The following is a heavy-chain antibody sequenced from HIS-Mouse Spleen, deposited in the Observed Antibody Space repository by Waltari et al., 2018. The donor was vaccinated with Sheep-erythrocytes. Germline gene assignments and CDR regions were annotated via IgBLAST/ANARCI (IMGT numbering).Heavy chain of an antibody. V-gene: IGHV3-21*01. CDR2: ISSSSSYI. D-gene: IGHD1-26*01. Sequence: RQAPGKGLEWVSSISSSSSYIYYADSVKGRFTISRDNAKNSLYLQMNSLRAEDTAVYYCARVASGATFDYWGQGTLVTVSS. J-gene: IGHJ4*02. CDR3: ARVASGATFDY.